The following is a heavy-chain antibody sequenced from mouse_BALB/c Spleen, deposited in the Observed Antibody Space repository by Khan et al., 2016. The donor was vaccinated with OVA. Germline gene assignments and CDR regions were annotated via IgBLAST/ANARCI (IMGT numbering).Heavy chain of an antibody. CDR3: ARVYGGDFDY. Sequence: EVKLLESGPGLVKPSQSLSLTCTVTGYSITSDYAWNWIRQFPGNKLEWMGFISYSGNTKSNPSLKSRFSITRDTSKNQFFLQLNSVTTEDTATYYCARVYGGDFDYWGQGTSLTVSS. J-gene: IGHJ2*02. V-gene: IGHV3-2*02. CDR1: GYSITSDYA. CDR2: ISYSGNT. D-gene: IGHD1-1*01.